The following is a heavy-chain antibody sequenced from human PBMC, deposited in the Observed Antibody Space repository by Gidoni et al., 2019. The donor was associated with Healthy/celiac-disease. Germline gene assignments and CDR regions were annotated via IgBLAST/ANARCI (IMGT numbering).Heavy chain of an antibody. CDR3: ASEGTNDYGDYGWFDP. CDR2: ISSSSSTI. V-gene: IGHV3-48*02. D-gene: IGHD4-17*01. Sequence: EVQLVESGGGLVQPGGSLRLSCAASGFTFSSYSMNWVRQAPGKGLEWVSYISSSSSTIYYADSGKGRFTISRDNAKNSLYLQMNSLRDEDTAVYYCASEGTNDYGDYGWFDPWGQGTLVTVSA. J-gene: IGHJ5*02. CDR1: GFTFSSYS.